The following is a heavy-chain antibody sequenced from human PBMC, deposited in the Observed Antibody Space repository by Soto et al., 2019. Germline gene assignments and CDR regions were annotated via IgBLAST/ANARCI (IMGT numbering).Heavy chain of an antibody. V-gene: IGHV3-30-3*01. J-gene: IGHJ6*02. Sequence: QVQLVESGGGVVQPGRSLRLSCAASGFTFSSYAMHWVRQAPGKGLEWVAVISYDGSNKYYADPVKGRFTISRDNSKNTLYLQMNSLRAEDTAVYYCARDLSGLLDGMDVWGQGTTVTVSS. CDR2: ISYDGSNK. D-gene: IGHD2-8*02. CDR1: GFTFSSYA. CDR3: ARDLSGLLDGMDV.